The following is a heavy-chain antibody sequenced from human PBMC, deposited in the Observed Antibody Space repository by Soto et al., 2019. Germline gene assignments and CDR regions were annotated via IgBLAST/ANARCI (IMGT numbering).Heavy chain of an antibody. CDR2: IWYDGSNK. Sequence: VQLVESGGGVVQPGRSLRLSCAASGFTFSSYGMHWVRQAPGKGLEWVAVIWYDGSNKYYADSVKGRFTISRDNSKNTLYLQMNSLRAEDTAVYYCAREVAVIAYYYFDYWGQGTLVTVSS. CDR1: GFTFSSYG. V-gene: IGHV3-33*01. J-gene: IGHJ4*02. CDR3: AREVAVIAYYYFDY. D-gene: IGHD3-22*01.